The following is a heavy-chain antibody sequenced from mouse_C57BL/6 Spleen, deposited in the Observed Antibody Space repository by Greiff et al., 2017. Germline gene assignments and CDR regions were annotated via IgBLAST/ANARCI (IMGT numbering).Heavy chain of an antibody. J-gene: IGHJ2*01. CDR1: GYAFTNYL. V-gene: IGHV1-54*01. Sequence: QVQLKQSGAELVRPGTSVKVSCKASGYAFTNYLIEWVKQRPGQGLEWIGVINPGSGGTNYNEKFKGKATLPADKSSSTAYMQLSSLTSEDSAVYFCARLTTELAPGYWGQGTTLTVSS. D-gene: IGHD1-1*01. CDR2: INPGSGGT. CDR3: ARLTTELAPGY.